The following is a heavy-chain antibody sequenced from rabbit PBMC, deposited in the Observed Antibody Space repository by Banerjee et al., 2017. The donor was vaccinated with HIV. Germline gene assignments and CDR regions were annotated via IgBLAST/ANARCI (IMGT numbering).Heavy chain of an antibody. CDR1: GFSFSSYYD. D-gene: IGHD7-1*01. CDR3: ARRYPYNGYAGYGPFDL. CDR2: INVGDGNT. V-gene: IGHV1S45*01. Sequence: QEQLEESGGDLVKPEGSLTLTCTASGFSFSSYYDMCWVRQAPGKGLEWIACINVGDGNTYYASWAKGRFTISKTSSTTVTLQLTSLTVADTATYFCARRYPYNGYAGYGPFDLWGPGTLVTVS. J-gene: IGHJ4*01.